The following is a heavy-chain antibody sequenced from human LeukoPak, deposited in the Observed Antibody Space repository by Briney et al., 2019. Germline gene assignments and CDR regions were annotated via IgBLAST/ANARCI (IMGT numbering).Heavy chain of an antibody. D-gene: IGHD3-10*01. CDR1: GGSISSGGYY. V-gene: IGHV4-31*03. J-gene: IGHJ4*02. CDR2: IYYSGSA. CDR3: ARVNYGSATKEDY. Sequence: SQTLSLTCTVSGGSISSGGYYWSWIRQHPGKGLEWIGYIYYSGSAYYNPSLKSRVTISVDTSENQFSLKLSSVTAADTAVYYCARVNYGSATKEDYWGQETLVTVSS.